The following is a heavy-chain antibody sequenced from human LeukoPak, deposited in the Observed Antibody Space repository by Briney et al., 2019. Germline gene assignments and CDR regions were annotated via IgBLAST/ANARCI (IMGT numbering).Heavy chain of an antibody. J-gene: IGHJ5*02. Sequence: GASLRLSCAASGVTFSSYGMHWVRQAPGKGLEWVAVISYDGSNKYYADSVKGRFTISRDNSKNTLYLQMNSLRAEDPAVYYCAKRAPKEYYPMFDPWGQGTLVTVSS. V-gene: IGHV3-30*18. CDR3: AKRAPKEYYPMFDP. D-gene: IGHD3-10*01. CDR2: ISYDGSNK. CDR1: GVTFSSYG.